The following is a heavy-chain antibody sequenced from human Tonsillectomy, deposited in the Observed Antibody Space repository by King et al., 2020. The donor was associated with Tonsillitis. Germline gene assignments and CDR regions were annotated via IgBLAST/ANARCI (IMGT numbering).Heavy chain of an antibody. CDR1: GFTFSDYW. CDR2: QKHYGSTK. V-gene: IGHV3-7*01. CDR3: ARESWKVDS. J-gene: IGHJ4*02. D-gene: IGHD1-1*01. Sequence: VQLVESGGGLVQPGGSLRLSCAASGFTFSDYWMTWVRQAPGKGLEWVANQKHYGSTKYYVASVKGRFTISRDNTKNSLYLQMNSLRAEDTAGDYCARESWKVDSWGQGTLVTVSS.